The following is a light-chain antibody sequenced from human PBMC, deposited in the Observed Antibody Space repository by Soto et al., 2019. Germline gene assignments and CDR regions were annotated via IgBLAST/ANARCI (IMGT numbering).Light chain of an antibody. V-gene: IGKV1-5*03. CDR3: QQYNDWWT. CDR1: QSINGW. CDR2: RAS. Sequence: DIQLTQSPSTLSASVGDRVTITCRASQSINGWLAWYQQKPGQAPNLLIYRASTLESGVPSRFSGSGSGTEFTLTISSLQSEDFAVYYCQQYNDWWTFGQGTK. J-gene: IGKJ1*01.